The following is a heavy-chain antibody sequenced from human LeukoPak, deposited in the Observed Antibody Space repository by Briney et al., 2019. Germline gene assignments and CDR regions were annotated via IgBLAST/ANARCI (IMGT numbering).Heavy chain of an antibody. CDR1: GFTFSSYW. CDR3: ARDSDFWSGYCDY. CDR2: IKQDGSEK. V-gene: IGHV3-7*01. D-gene: IGHD3-3*01. Sequence: GGSLRLSCAASGFTFSSYWMSWVRQAPGKGLEWVANIKQDGSEKYYVDSVKGRFTISRDNAKNSLYLQMNSLRAEDTAVYYCARDSDFWSGYCDYWGQGTLVTVSP. J-gene: IGHJ4*02.